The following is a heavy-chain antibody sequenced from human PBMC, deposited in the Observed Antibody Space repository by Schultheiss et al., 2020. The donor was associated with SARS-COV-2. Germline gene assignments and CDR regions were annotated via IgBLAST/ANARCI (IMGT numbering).Heavy chain of an antibody. CDR2: IYYSGST. CDR1: GGSFSGYY. D-gene: IGHD4-17*01. CDR3: ARVRPSDYGDYVYWYFDL. Sequence: SETLSLTCAVYGGSFSGYYWSWIRQPPGKGLEWIGSIYYSGSTYYNPSLKSRVTISVDTSKNQFSLKLSSVTAADTAVYYCARVRPSDYGDYVYWYFDLWGRGTLVTVSS. J-gene: IGHJ2*01. V-gene: IGHV4-34*01.